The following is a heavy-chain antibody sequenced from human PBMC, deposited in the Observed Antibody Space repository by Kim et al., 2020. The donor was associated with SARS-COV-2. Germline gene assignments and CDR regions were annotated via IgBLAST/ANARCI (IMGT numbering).Heavy chain of an antibody. V-gene: IGHV3-33*06. CDR1: GFTFSSYA. CDR2: IWYDGSNK. Sequence: GGSLRLSCAASGFTFSSYAMHWVRQAPGKGLEWVAVIWYDGSNKYYADSVKGRFTISRDNSKNTLYLQMNSLRAEDTAVYYCAKETTVPSAVSARRQSGYYYYYGMDVWGQGTTVTVSS. CDR3: AKETTVPSAVSARRQSGYYYYYGMDV. J-gene: IGHJ6*02. D-gene: IGHD4-17*01.